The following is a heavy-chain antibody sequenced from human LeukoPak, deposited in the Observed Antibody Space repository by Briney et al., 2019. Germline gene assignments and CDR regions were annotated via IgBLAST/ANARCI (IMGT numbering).Heavy chain of an antibody. J-gene: IGHJ3*02. CDR2: ISGSGGST. CDR1: GFTFSSYA. V-gene: IGHV3-23*01. Sequence: GGSLRLSCAASGFTFSSYAMSWVRQAPGKGLEWVSAISGSGGSTYYADSVKGRLTISRDNSKNTLYLQMNSLRAEDTAVYYCEVVEHHDAFDIWGQGTMVTVSS. D-gene: IGHD2-2*01. CDR3: EVVEHHDAFDI.